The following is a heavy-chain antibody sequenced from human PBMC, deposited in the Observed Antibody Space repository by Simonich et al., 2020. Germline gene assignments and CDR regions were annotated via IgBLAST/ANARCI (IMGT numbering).Heavy chain of an antibody. CDR3: ARVPGIYYYYGMDV. Sequence: GAEVKKPGASVKVSCKASGYTFTGYYMHWGRQAPGQGLEWMGRINPNSGGTNYAQKFQGRVTMTRDTSISTAYMELSRLRSDDTAVYYCARVPGIYYYYGMDVWGQGTTVTVSS. CDR1: GYTFTGYY. J-gene: IGHJ6*02. D-gene: IGHD3-10*01. V-gene: IGHV1-2*06. CDR2: INPNSGGT.